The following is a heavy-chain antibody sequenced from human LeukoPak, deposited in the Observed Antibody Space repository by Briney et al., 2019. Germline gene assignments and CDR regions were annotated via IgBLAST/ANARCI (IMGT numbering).Heavy chain of an antibody. CDR2: ISSRGSYT. CDR1: GFTFSNYN. CDR3: ARIDAFDV. J-gene: IGHJ3*01. Sequence: GGSLRLSCAASGFTFSNYNMNWVRQAPGKGLEWVSYISSRGSYTYYADSVKGRFTISRDNAKNSLYLQMNSLRAEDTAVYYCARIDAFDVWGQGTMVTVSS. V-gene: IGHV3-21*06.